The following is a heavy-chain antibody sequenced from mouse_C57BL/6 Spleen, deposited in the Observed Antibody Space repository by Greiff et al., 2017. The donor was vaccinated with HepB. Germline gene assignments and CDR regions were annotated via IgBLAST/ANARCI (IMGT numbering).Heavy chain of an antibody. J-gene: IGHJ4*01. CDR3: AREGHGSYYAMDY. CDR1: GYTFTSYW. Sequence: QVQLQQPGAELVRPGSSVKLSCKASGYTFTSYWMHWVKQRPIQGLEWIGNIDPSDSETHYNQKFKDKATLTVDKSSSTAYMQLSSLTSEDSAVDYCAREGHGSYYAMDYWGQGTSVTVSS. D-gene: IGHD2-2*01. V-gene: IGHV1-52*01. CDR2: IDPSDSET.